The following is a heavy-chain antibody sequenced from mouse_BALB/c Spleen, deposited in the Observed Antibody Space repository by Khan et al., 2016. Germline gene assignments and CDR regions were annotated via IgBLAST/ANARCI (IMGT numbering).Heavy chain of an antibody. CDR2: ISDGGSYT. Sequence: EVELVESGGGLVKPGGSLKLSCAASGFTFSDYYMYWVRQTPEKRLEWVATISDGGSYTYYPDSVTGRFTISRDNATNNLYLQMSSLKSEDTAMYYCARGERWFAYWGQGTLVTVSA. V-gene: IGHV5-4*02. CDR3: ARGERWFAY. J-gene: IGHJ3*01. CDR1: GFTFSDYY.